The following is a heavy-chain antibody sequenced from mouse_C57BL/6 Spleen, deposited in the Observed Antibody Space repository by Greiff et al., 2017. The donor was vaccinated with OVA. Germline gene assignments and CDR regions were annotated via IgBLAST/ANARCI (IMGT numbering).Heavy chain of an antibody. D-gene: IGHD1-1*01. V-gene: IGHV1-64*01. J-gene: IGHJ3*01. Sequence: QVQLQQPGAELVKPGASVKLSCKASGYTFTSYWMHWVKQRPGQGLEWIGMIHPNSGSTNYNEKFKNKATLTVDKSSSTAYMQLSSLTSEDSAVYYCATTVVATAFAYWGQGTLVTVSA. CDR1: GYTFTSYW. CDR2: IHPNSGST. CDR3: ATTVVATAFAY.